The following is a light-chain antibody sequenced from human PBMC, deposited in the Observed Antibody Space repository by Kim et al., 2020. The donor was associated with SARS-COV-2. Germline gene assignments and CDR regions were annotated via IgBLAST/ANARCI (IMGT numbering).Light chain of an antibody. CDR2: GKN. CDR1: SLRTYY. V-gene: IGLV3-19*01. Sequence: SSELTQDPTVSVDLGQTVRITCQGDSLRTYYASWYQQKPGQAPILVIYGKNNRPSGIPDRFSGSSSGNTASLTVTGAQAVDEADYYCNSRDNSGNHVVFGGGTQLTVL. J-gene: IGLJ2*01. CDR3: NSRDNSGNHVV.